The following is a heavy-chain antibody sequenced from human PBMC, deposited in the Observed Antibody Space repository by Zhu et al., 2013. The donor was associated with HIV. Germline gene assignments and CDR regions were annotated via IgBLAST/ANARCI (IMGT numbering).Heavy chain of an antibody. CDR1: GYTFTGYY. V-gene: IGHV1-2*02. CDR2: INPNSGDT. D-gene: IGHD3-22*01. Sequence: QVQLVQSGAEVKKPGASVKVSCKASGYTFTGYYMHWVRQAPGQGLEWMGWINPNSGDTNYAQKFQGRVTVTRDTSTSTAYMELRSLRSDDTAVYYCARDLHYYDSSGYWGQGTLVTVSS. J-gene: IGHJ4*02. CDR3: ARDLHYYDSSGY.